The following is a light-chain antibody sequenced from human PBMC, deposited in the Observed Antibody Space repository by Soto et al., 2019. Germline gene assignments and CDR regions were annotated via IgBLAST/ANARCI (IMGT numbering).Light chain of an antibody. J-gene: IGKJ1*01. CDR1: QSIGTS. V-gene: IGKV1-5*03. Sequence: DIQMTQSPSTLSASVGDRVTITCRASQSIGTSLAWFQQKPGKAPTLLIFKASTLDSGVPSRFSGRGSGTEFTLTISSLEADDFAAYECQQYNPMARTFGQGTKVVI. CDR2: KAS. CDR3: QQYNPMART.